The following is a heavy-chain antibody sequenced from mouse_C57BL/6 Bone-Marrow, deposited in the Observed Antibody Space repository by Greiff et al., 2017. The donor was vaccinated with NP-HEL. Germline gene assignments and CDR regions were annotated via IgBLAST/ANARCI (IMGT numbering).Heavy chain of an antibody. J-gene: IGHJ3*01. CDR1: GYSITSGYY. CDR2: ISYDGSN. D-gene: IGHD4-1*01. CDR3: ASNWRFAY. V-gene: IGHV3-6*01. Sequence: EVKVEESGPGLVKPSQSLSLTCSVTGYSITSGYYWNWIRQFPGNKLEWMGYISYDGSNNYNPSLKNRISITRDTSKNQFFLKLNSVTTEDTATYYCASNWRFAYWGQGTLVTVSA.